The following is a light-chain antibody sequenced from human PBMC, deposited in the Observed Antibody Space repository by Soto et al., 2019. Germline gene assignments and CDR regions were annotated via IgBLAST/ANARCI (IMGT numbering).Light chain of an antibody. CDR3: QQYDKWPIT. CDR1: QSVNTN. V-gene: IGKV3-15*01. Sequence: EKVMTQSPGTLSVSPGERATLSCRASQSVNTNLAWYQQKPGQAPRLLIYGASTRATGIPVRFSGSGSGTEFTLTIDSLQSEDFAVYYCQQYDKWPITFGQGTQLEVK. CDR2: GAS. J-gene: IGKJ5*01.